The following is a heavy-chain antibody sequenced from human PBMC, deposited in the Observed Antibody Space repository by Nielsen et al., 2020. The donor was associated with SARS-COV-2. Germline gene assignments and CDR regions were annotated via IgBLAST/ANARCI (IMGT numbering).Heavy chain of an antibody. J-gene: IGHJ4*02. V-gene: IGHV3-33*01. CDR2: IWYDGSNK. CDR1: GFTFSSYG. CDR3: AREGYRYSYDY. Sequence: GGSLRLSCTASGFTFSSYGMHWVRQAPGKGLEWVAVIWYDGSNKYYADSVKGRFTISRDNAKNSLYLQMNSLRAEDTAVYYCAREGYRYSYDYWGQGTLVTVSS. D-gene: IGHD5-18*01.